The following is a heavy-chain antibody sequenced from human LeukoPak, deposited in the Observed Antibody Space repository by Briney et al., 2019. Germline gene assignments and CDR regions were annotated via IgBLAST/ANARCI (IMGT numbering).Heavy chain of an antibody. Sequence: PSQTLSLTCTVSGGSISSGDYYWSWIRQPPGKGLEWIGYIYYSGSTYYNPSLKSRVTISVDTSKNQFSLKLSSVTAADTAVYYCARVRYPTGTPYYFDYWGQGTLVTVSS. D-gene: IGHD1-1*01. CDR2: IYYSGST. V-gene: IGHV4-30-4*01. CDR3: ARVRYPTGTPYYFDY. CDR1: GGSISSGDYY. J-gene: IGHJ4*02.